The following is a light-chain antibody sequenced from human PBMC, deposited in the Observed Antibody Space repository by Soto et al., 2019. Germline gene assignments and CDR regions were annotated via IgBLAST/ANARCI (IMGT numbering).Light chain of an antibody. CDR1: SSDVGFFNY. V-gene: IGLV2-14*01. CDR2: EVT. Sequence: QSALTQPASVSGSPGQSITISCTGTSSDVGFFNYVSWYQHHPGKAPKLMIFEVTNRPSGVSIRFSGSKSGNTASLTISGLQAEDEADYYCSSYAGSNNYVFGSGTKLTVL. CDR3: SSYAGSNNYV. J-gene: IGLJ1*01.